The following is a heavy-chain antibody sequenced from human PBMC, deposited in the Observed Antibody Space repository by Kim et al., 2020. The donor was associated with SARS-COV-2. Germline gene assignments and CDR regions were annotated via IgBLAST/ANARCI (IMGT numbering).Heavy chain of an antibody. J-gene: IGHJ4*02. CDR1: GYSFSSYW. D-gene: IGHD1-1*01. CDR2: IYPGDSDT. CDR3: ARRTGWNTGSSFDY. Sequence: GESLKISCRSSGYSFSSYWIGWVRQMPGKGLEWMGIIYPGDSDTRYSPSSQGQVTISADKSISTAYLQWSSLKASDTAMYYCARRTGWNTGSSFDYWGQGTLVTVSS. V-gene: IGHV5-51*01.